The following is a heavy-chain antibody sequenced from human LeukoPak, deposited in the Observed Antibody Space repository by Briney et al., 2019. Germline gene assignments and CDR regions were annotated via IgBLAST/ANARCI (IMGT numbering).Heavy chain of an antibody. J-gene: IGHJ4*02. V-gene: IGHV1-69*06. D-gene: IGHD5-18*01. CDR3: ASGARIQQFDY. CDR1: GGTFTSYA. CDR2: IIPIFGTA. Sequence: GASVKVSCKASGGTFTSYAISWVRQAPGQGLEWMGGIIPIFGTANYAQKFQGRVTITADKSTSTAYMELSSLRSEDTAVYYCASGARIQQFDYWGQGTLVTVSS.